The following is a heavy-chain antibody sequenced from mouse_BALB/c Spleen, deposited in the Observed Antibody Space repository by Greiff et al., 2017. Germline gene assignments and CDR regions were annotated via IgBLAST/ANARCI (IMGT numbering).Heavy chain of an antibody. CDR3: ARNMITERYAMDY. D-gene: IGHD2-4*01. Sequence: QVQLQQPGAELVRPGASVKLSCKASGYSFTSYWMNWVKQRPGQGLEWIDMIHPSDSETRLNQKFKDKATLTVDKSSSTAYMQLSSPTSEDSAVYYCARNMITERYAMDYWGQGTSVTVSS. CDR2: IHPSDSET. J-gene: IGHJ4*01. CDR1: GYSFTSYW. V-gene: IGHV1-61*01.